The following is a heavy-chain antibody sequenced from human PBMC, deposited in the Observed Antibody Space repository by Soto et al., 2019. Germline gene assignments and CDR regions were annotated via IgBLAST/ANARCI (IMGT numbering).Heavy chain of an antibody. CDR2: IIPLFRTP. V-gene: IGHV1-69*12. D-gene: IGHD3-3*02. CDR1: GGTFSSSA. J-gene: IGHJ6*02. Sequence: QVQLVQSGAEVKKPGSSVKVSCKASGGTFSSSAFSWVRQAPGQGLEWMGGIIPLFRTPDYGQRFQDRVTITADESAGTVDMELRGLRSEDTAVYFCARDKGRQQLGGNYYYITDIWGQGTTVTVSS. CDR3: ARDKGRQQLGGNYYYITDI.